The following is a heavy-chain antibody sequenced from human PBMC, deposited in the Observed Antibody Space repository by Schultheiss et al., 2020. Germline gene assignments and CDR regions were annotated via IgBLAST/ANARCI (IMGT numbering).Heavy chain of an antibody. J-gene: IGHJ3*02. CDR1: GGSISSYY. D-gene: IGHD1-26*01. Sequence: SETLSLTCTVSGGSISSYYWSWIRQPPGKGLEWIGYIYYSGSTNYNDSLKSRVTMSADTSKNQFSLRLTSVTAADTAVYYCARTGLRSGSYLDAFDIWGQGTMVTVSS. CDR2: IYYSGST. CDR3: ARTGLRSGSYLDAFDI. V-gene: IGHV4-59*01.